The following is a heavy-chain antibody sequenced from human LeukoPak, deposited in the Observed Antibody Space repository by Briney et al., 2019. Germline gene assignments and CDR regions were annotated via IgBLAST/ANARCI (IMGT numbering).Heavy chain of an antibody. CDR1: GYTFNGYY. V-gene: IGHV1-2*02. D-gene: IGHD5-18*01. CDR3: ARGRILLWLNSLPVFDY. Sequence: GASVTVSCTSSGYTFNGYYMHWVRQAPGQGLEWMGWINPNSGGTNYAQKFQGRVTMTRDTSISPAYMELSRRRSDDAAVHYCARGRILLWLNSLPVFDYWGQGTLVTVSS. CDR2: INPNSGGT. J-gene: IGHJ4*02.